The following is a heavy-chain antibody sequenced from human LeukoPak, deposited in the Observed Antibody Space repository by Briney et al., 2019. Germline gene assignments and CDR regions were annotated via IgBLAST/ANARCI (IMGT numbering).Heavy chain of an antibody. CDR2: IYYSGST. Sequence: SETLSLTWTVSGGSISSHYWSWIRQPPGKGLEWIGYIYYSGSTNYNPSLKSRVTISVDTSKNQFSLKLSSVTAADTAVYYCARFGLDYYDSSGWSYYYYYYMDVWGKGTTVTVSS. D-gene: IGHD3-22*01. V-gene: IGHV4-59*11. J-gene: IGHJ6*03. CDR3: ARFGLDYYDSSGWSYYYYYYMDV. CDR1: GGSISSHY.